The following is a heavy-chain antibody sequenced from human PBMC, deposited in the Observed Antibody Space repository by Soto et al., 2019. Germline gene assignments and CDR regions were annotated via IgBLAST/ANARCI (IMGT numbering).Heavy chain of an antibody. CDR1: GFTFGSHA. CDR3: AKEPYSDFWSAYYYLDY. J-gene: IGHJ4*02. V-gene: IGHV3-23*01. D-gene: IGHD3-3*01. CDR2: ISGSGGSA. Sequence: EVQLLESGGGLVQPGGSLRLSCAASGFTFGSHAMIWVRQAPGKGLEWVSAISGSGGSAYYADSVKGRFTISRDNSINTLYLQMNSLRAEDTALYYCAKEPYSDFWSAYYYLDYWGQGTLVTVSS.